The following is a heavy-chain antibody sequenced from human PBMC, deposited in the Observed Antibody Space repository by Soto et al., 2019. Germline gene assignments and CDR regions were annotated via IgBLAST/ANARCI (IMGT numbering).Heavy chain of an antibody. CDR2: ISSNGGST. J-gene: IGHJ4*02. CDR3: VKDSRDIVGVPAAIPAG. V-gene: IGHV3-64D*06. Sequence: GALRLSCSACGFTLSCYVVHWVCQAPGKGLEYVSAISSNGGSTYYADSVKGRFTISRDNSKNTLYLQMSSRRAEDTAVYYCVKDSRDIVGVPAAIPAGWGQGTLVTVSS. D-gene: IGHD2-2*02. CDR1: GFTLSCYV.